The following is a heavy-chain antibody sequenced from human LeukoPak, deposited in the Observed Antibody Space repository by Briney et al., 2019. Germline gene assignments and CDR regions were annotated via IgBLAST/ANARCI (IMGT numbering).Heavy chain of an antibody. V-gene: IGHV3-74*01. CDR3: ARAPSEIGGYYPEYFRH. J-gene: IGHJ1*01. Sequence: GGSLRLSCAASGFTFSSYWMHSVRQAPGKGLVWVSRIKRDGSTNYADSVKGRFTISRDNAKNTLSLQMNSLRAEDTGVYYCARAPSEIGGYYPEYFRHWGQGTLVTVSS. D-gene: IGHD3-22*01. CDR1: GFTFSSYW. CDR2: IKRDGST.